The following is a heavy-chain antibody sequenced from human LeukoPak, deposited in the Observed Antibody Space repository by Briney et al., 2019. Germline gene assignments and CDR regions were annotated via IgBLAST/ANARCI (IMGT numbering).Heavy chain of an antibody. CDR1: GASISSGSNY. Sequence: SETLSLTCSVSGASISSGSNYWGWIRQPPGRTLEWIGSIYSSGSTYYNSSLQSRVIIVTDTPKNHFSLTLSSVTAADTAVYYCARSDGYGLVDIWGQGTMVTVSS. CDR2: IYSSGST. D-gene: IGHD3-10*01. CDR3: ARSDGYGLVDI. J-gene: IGHJ3*02. V-gene: IGHV4-39*07.